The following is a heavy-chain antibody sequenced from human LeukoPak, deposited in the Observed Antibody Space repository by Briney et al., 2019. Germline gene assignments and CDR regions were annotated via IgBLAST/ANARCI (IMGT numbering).Heavy chain of an antibody. D-gene: IGHD4-17*01. V-gene: IGHV4-59*01. Sequence: SETLSLTSTVSGGSISSYYWSWIRQPPGKGLEWIGYIYYSGSTNYNPSLKSRVTISVDTSKNQFSLKLSSVTAADTAVYYCARYGLDAFDIWGQGTMVTVSS. J-gene: IGHJ3*02. CDR2: IYYSGST. CDR1: GGSISSYY. CDR3: ARYGLDAFDI.